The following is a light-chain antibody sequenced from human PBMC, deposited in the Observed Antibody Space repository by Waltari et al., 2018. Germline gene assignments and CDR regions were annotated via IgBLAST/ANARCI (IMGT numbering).Light chain of an antibody. CDR2: RAS. CDR1: QSIGRS. CDR3: QQYNNWPPGT. V-gene: IGKV3-15*01. J-gene: IGKJ1*01. Sequence: TVVTQSPATLSMSPGERATLSCRTSQSIGRSLAWYQQRPGQAPRLLIYRASTRATGIPDRFSGSGSETEFTLTISSLQSEDIAVYYCQQYNNWPPGTFGQGTKVDLK.